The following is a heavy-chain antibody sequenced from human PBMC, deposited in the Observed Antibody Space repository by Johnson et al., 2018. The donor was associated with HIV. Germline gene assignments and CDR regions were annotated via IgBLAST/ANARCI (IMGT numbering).Heavy chain of an antibody. J-gene: IGHJ3*01. Sequence: QVQLVESGGGVVQPGRSLRLSCAASGFTFSSYAMHWVRQAPGKGLEWVAVISYDGSNKYYADSVKGRFTISRDNSKNTLYLQMNSLRAEDTAVYYCARDTSRSFVVVWVVVPPLGNALDFWGKGQMVPVP. CDR3: ARDTSRSFVVVWVVVPPLGNALDF. D-gene: IGHD2-15*01. CDR1: GFTFSSYA. CDR2: ISYDGSNK. V-gene: IGHV3-30-3*01.